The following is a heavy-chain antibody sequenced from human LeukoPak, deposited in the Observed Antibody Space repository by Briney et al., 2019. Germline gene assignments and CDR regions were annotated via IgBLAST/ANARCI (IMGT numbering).Heavy chain of an antibody. CDR2: ISGSGDST. CDR3: AREWSGYSFDY. Sequence: GGSLRLSCAASGFTFSTYAVNWVRQAPGKGLEWVSTISGSGDSTYYADSVKGRFTVSRDNSKNTVYLQMNSLRAEDTAVYYCAREWSGYSFDYWGQGALVAVSS. CDR1: GFTFSTYA. D-gene: IGHD5-18*01. V-gene: IGHV3-23*01. J-gene: IGHJ4*02.